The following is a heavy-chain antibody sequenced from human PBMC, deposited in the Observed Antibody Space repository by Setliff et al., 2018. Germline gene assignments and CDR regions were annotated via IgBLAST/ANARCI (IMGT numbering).Heavy chain of an antibody. CDR1: GYTFRNYA. J-gene: IGHJ1*01. D-gene: IGHD1-1*01. CDR3: ARGGWHWPEYCHH. Sequence: GASVKVSCKASGYTFRNYAIAWVRQAPGQGLEWVGWISVYNGDTNYAQKFQGRVTMTRDTSISTAYMELSRLRSDDTAVYYCARGGWHWPEYCHHWGQGTLVTVSS. V-gene: IGHV1-18*01. CDR2: ISVYNGDT.